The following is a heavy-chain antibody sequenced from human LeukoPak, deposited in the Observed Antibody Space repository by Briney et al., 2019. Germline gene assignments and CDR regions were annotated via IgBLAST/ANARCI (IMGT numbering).Heavy chain of an antibody. Sequence: GGSLRLSCAASGFTFSSYGMHWVRQAPGKGLGWVAVISYDGSNKYYADSVKGRFTISRDNSKNTLYLQMNSLRAEDTAVYYCAKDSFGQWLAQWGGGGSFDYWGQGTLVTVSS. CDR2: ISYDGSNK. V-gene: IGHV3-30*18. CDR3: AKDSFGQWLAQWGGGGSFDY. J-gene: IGHJ4*02. CDR1: GFTFSSYG. D-gene: IGHD6-19*01.